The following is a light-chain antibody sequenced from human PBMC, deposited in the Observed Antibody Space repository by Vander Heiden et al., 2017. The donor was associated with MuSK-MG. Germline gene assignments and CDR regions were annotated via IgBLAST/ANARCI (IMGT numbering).Light chain of an antibody. CDR1: QSVLYSTNNKNY. CDR2: WAS. J-gene: IGKJ2*01. V-gene: IGKV4-1*01. Sequence: DIVMTQAPDSLALSLGERATINCKSSQSVLYSTNNKNYLAWFQQKVGQPPKLLIYWASSRESGVPDRFSGSGSGTDFTLTINSLRAEDVAVYYCQQYYGIPFTFGQGTKLENK. CDR3: QQYYGIPFT.